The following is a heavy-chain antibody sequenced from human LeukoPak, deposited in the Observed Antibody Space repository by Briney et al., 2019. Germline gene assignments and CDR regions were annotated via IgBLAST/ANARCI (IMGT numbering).Heavy chain of an antibody. CDR3: ARDWISGGLDY. D-gene: IGHD2-2*03. CDR1: GFSFRNFA. CDR2: IWYDGSNK. V-gene: IGHV3-33*08. J-gene: IGHJ4*02. Sequence: GGSLRLSCAASGFSFRNFAMHWVRQAPGKGLEWVAVIWYDGSNKYYADSVKGRFTISRDNSKNTLYLQMNSLRAEDTAVYYCARDWISGGLDYWGQGTLVTVSS.